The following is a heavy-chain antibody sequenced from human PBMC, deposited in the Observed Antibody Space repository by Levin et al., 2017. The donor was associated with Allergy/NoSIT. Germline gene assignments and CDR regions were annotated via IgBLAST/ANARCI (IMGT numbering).Heavy chain of an antibody. Sequence: GGSLRLSCAASGFSFSSSDMHWLRQAPGEKLEWVAHISYDGGRTYYADPVKGRFTFSRDNSKNTLYLQMNSLRAEDTAVYYCTRGPPHGGVDIWGQGTMVTVSS. D-gene: IGHD4-23*01. CDR1: GFSFSSSD. CDR2: ISYDGGRT. V-gene: IGHV3-30*03. CDR3: TRGPPHGGVDI. J-gene: IGHJ3*02.